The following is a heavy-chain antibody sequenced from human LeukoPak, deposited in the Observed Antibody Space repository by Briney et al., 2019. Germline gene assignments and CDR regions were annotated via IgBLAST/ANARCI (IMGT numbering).Heavy chain of an antibody. CDR2: INPNSGGT. D-gene: IGHD3-16*01. Sequence: ASVKVSCKASGYTFTGYSMHWVRQAPGQGLEWLEQINPNSGGTNYAQNFQGRVTMTRDTSVSTAYMELSRLRSDDTAVYYCARMFGPDAGFDYWGQGTLVPVSS. CDR1: GYTFTGYS. CDR3: ARMFGPDAGFDY. V-gene: IGHV1-2*06. J-gene: IGHJ4*02.